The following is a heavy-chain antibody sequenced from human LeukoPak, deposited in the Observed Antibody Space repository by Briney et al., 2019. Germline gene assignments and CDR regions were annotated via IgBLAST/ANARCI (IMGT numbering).Heavy chain of an antibody. CDR1: GYTFTSYD. D-gene: IGHD3-9*01. CDR2: MNPNSGNT. Sequence: ASVKVSCKASGYTFTSYDINWVRQATGQGLEWMGWMNPNSGNTGYAQKFQGRVTMTRNTSISTAYMELSSLRSEDTAVYYCARAYVLRYFDWLVLAQDAIKNWFDPWGQGTLVTVSS. V-gene: IGHV1-8*01. J-gene: IGHJ5*02. CDR3: ARAYVLRYFDWLVLAQDAIKNWFDP.